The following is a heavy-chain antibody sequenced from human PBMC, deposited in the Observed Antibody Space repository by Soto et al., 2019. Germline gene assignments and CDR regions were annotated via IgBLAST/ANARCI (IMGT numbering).Heavy chain of an antibody. V-gene: IGHV3-7*01. Sequence: GSLRLSCEASGLVFSSFWMSWVRQAPGKGLEWVAYIKQDGSEKYYVDSVKGRFTISRDNPKSSLYLQMNNLRAEDTAVYYCARGHKGLEVWGQGTKVTVYS. CDR2: IKQDGSEK. CDR3: ARGHKGLEV. CDR1: GLVFSSFW. J-gene: IGHJ6*02.